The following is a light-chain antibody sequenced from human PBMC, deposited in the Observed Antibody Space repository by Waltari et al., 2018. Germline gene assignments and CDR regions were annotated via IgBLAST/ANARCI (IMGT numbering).Light chain of an antibody. CDR1: QSVSRA. CDR3: QHYVSLPVT. V-gene: IGKV3-20*01. Sequence: EIVLTPSPVTLSLSPGERATLSCRASQSVSRALAWYQQNPGQAPRLLIYGASNRATGIPDRFSGSGSGTDFSLIISRLEPEDFAVYYCQHYVSLPVTFGQGTKLEIK. J-gene: IGKJ1*01. CDR2: GAS.